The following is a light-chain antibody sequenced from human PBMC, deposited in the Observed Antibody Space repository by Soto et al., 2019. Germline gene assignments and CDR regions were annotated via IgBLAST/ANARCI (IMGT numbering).Light chain of an antibody. J-gene: IGLJ2*01. Sequence: QSVLTQPASVSGSPGQSITLSYTGTSSDVGGSNHVSWYQQHPGKAPKLMIYEASNRPSGVSDRFSGSKSGNTASLTISGLQAEDEADYHCSSYTSSSTLVFGGGTKVTVL. V-gene: IGLV2-14*01. CDR1: SSDVGGSNH. CDR2: EAS. CDR3: SSYTSSSTLV.